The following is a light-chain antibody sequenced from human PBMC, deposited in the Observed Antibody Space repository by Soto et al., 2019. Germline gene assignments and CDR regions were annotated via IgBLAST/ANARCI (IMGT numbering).Light chain of an antibody. Sequence: DIQMTQSPSSLSASVGDRVTITCRASQGISNYLAWYQQKPGKVPKLLIYAASTFQSGVPSRFSGSGSGTDFTLTISSMQPEDVATYYCQKYNSALWTFGQGTKVEIK. J-gene: IGKJ1*01. CDR2: AAS. CDR3: QKYNSALWT. V-gene: IGKV1-27*01. CDR1: QGISNY.